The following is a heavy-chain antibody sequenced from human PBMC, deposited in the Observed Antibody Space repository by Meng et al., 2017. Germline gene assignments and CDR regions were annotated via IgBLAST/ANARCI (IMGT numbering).Heavy chain of an antibody. D-gene: IGHD4-23*01. CDR2: INANNGDT. CDR1: GYNFRIYV. Sequence: ASVKVSCKPSGYNFRIYVITWVRQVPGQGLKWMGWINANNGDTNYAQKFQGRVTLSTDITTNTAYMELRTLRSDDTAIYYCARDSVAVVYGGNEYWGQGTMVTVSS. J-gene: IGHJ4*02. V-gene: IGHV1-18*01. CDR3: ARDSVAVVYGGNEY.